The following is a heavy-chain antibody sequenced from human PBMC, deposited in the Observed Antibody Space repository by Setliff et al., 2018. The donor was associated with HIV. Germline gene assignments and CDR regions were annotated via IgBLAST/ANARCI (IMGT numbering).Heavy chain of an antibody. CDR1: GYSFTNYW. Sequence: GESLKISCKASGYSFTNYWVGWVRQMPGNGLEWVGLIWPDDSDTIYSPSFQGQVTLSADKSITTVYLQWSSLEAPDTAIYYCARVLLITNAVYGVVSNRFDPWGRGTLVTVSS. CDR3: ARVLLITNAVYGVVSNRFDP. D-gene: IGHD3-3*01. J-gene: IGHJ5*02. CDR2: IWPDDSDT. V-gene: IGHV5-51*01.